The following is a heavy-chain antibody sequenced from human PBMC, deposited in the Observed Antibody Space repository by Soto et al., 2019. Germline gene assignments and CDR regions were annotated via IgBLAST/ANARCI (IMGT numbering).Heavy chain of an antibody. J-gene: IGHJ6*02. CDR2: IGTAGDT. D-gene: IGHD3-9*01. Sequence: PGGSLRLSCAASGFTFSSYDMHWVRQATGKGLEWVSAIGTAGDTYYPGSVKGRFTISRENAKNSLYLQMNSLRAGDTAVYYCARVSPHYDILTGYPSWYYGMDVWGQGTTVTVSS. V-gene: IGHV3-13*04. CDR1: GFTFSSYD. CDR3: ARVSPHYDILTGYPSWYYGMDV.